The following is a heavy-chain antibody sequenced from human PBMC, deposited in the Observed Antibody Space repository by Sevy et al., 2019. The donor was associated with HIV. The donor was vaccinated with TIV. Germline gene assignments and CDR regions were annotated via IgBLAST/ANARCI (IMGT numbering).Heavy chain of an antibody. CDR1: GLTFNSHA. CDR2: ISGSGETT. CDR3: AKDYMLNLWRGYFDS. V-gene: IGHV3-23*01. Sequence: GGSLRLSCAASGLTFNSHAMSWVRQPPGRGLEWVSAISGSGETTVYADSVGGRFTISRDNSKNTLFLVMNSLRAEDTAVYDGAKDYMLNLWRGYFDSWGQGTLVTVSS. D-gene: IGHD3-3*01. J-gene: IGHJ4*02.